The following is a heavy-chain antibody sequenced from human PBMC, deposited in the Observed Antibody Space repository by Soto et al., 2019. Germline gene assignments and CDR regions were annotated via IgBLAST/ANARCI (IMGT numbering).Heavy chain of an antibody. CDR2: IYSGGST. J-gene: IGHJ5*02. CDR1: GFTVSSNY. D-gene: IGHD6-6*01. CDR3: ARGFSSSPNWFDP. Sequence: GGSLRLSCAASGFTVSSNYMSWVRQAPGKGLEWVSVIYSGGSTYYADSVKGRFTISRDNSKNTLYLQMNSLRAEDTAVYYCARGFSSSPNWFDPWGRGTLVTVSS. V-gene: IGHV3-53*01.